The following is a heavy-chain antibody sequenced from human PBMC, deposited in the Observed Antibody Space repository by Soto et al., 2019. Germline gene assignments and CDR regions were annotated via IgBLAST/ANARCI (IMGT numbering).Heavy chain of an antibody. J-gene: IGHJ4*02. V-gene: IGHV3-53*01. CDR1: GFTVGNNY. CDR3: AKEGRGSGSHYNSFGY. CDR2: IYSTGTT. D-gene: IGHD3-10*01. Sequence: EVQLVESGGGLIQPGGSLKLSCAASGFTVGNNYMSWVRQAPGKGLEWVSLIYSTGTTKYADSVKGRFTFSRDNAKNTLYLQMNSLRAEETAVYYCAKEGRGSGSHYNSFGYWGQGTLVTVSS.